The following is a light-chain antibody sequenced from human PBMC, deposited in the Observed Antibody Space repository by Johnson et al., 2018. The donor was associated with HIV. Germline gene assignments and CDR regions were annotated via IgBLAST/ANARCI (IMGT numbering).Light chain of an antibody. V-gene: IGLV1-51*02. Sequence: QSVLTQPPSVSAAPGQKVTISCSGSSSDIGNNYVSWYQQLPGTAPKLLIYENNKRPSGIPVRFSGSKSGTSATLAITGLQTGDEADYYCGTWERSLNAGGVFGTGTKVTVL. CDR1: SSDIGNNY. J-gene: IGLJ1*01. CDR3: GTWERSLNAGGV. CDR2: ENN.